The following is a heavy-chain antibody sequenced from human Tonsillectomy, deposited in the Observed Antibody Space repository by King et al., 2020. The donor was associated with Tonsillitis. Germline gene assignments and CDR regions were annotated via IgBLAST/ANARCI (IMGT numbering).Heavy chain of an antibody. CDR2: IYTSGST. D-gene: IGHD6-19*01. Sequence: VQLQESGPGLVKPSETLSLTCTVSGGSISSYYLSWIRQPAGKGLEWIGHIYTSGSTNYNPSLKSRVTMSVDTSKNQFSLNLSSVTAADTAVYYCARLSSGWSAHYFDYWGRGTLVTVSS. J-gene: IGHJ4*02. V-gene: IGHV4-4*07. CDR1: GGSISSYY. CDR3: ARLSSGWSAHYFDY.